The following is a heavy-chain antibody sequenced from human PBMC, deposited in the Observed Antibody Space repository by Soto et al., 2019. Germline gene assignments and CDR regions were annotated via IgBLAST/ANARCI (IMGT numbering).Heavy chain of an antibody. CDR2: ISSTTNYI. J-gene: IGHJ4*02. CDR1: GFTFTRYS. V-gene: IGHV3-21*06. CDR3: ARESEDLTSNFDY. Sequence: GGSLRLSCAASGFTFTRYSMNWVRQAPGKGLEWVSSISSTTNYIYYGDSMKGRFTISRGNGKNSLYLEIHSLRAEDTAVYYCARESEDLTSNFDYWGQGTLVTVSS.